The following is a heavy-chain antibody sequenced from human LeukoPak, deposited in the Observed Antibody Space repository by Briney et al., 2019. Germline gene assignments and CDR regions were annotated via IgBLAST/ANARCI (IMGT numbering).Heavy chain of an antibody. V-gene: IGHV3-23*01. CDR3: AKIRAARPGY. CDR1: GFTFSRYG. CDR2: ISDSGATI. J-gene: IGHJ4*02. D-gene: IGHD6-6*01. Sequence: TGGSLRLSCAASGFTFSRYGMNWVRQAPGKGLEWVSGISDSGATIYYADSVKGRFTISRDNSKNMLYLRMHSLRPEDTAIYYCAKIRAARPGYWGQGTLATVSS.